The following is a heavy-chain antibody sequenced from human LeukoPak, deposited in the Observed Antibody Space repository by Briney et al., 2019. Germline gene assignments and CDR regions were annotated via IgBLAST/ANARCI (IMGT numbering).Heavy chain of an antibody. CDR3: ARDHGWYLDLYYFDY. CDR1: GYTFTGYY. J-gene: IGHJ4*02. CDR2: INPNSGGT. Sequence: GASVKVSCKASGYTFTGYYMHWVRQAPGQGLEWMGWINPNSGGTNYAQKFQGRVTMTRDTSISTAYMELSSLRSEDTAVYYCARDHGWYLDLYYFDYWGQGTLVTVSS. V-gene: IGHV1-2*02. D-gene: IGHD6-19*01.